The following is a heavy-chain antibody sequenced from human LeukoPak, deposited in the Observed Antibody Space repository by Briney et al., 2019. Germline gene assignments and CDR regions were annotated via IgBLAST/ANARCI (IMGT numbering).Heavy chain of an antibody. J-gene: IGHJ4*02. D-gene: IGHD3-10*01. V-gene: IGHV1-8*03. Sequence: GASVKVSCKASGGTFSSYAISWVRQATGQGLEWMGWMNPNSGNTGYAQKFQGRVTITRNTSISTAYMELSSLRSEDTAVYYCARGRGFGESQTLWGQGTLVTVSS. CDR2: MNPNSGNT. CDR3: ARGRGFGESQTL. CDR1: GGTFSSYA.